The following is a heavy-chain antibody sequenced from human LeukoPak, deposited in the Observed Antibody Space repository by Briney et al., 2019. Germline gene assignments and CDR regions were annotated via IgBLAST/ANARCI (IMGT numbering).Heavy chain of an antibody. CDR1: GLTFRGHY. CDR2: INEDGSNT. D-gene: IGHD1-1*01. Sequence: QSGGSLRLSCAASGLTFRGHYMVWVRQAPRKGLEWVANINEDGSNTFYVGSVKGRFTISRDNARNTLYLQMNSLRVDDTALYYCARDPGPNGLEWGAFDIWGQGTMVTVSS. J-gene: IGHJ3*02. V-gene: IGHV3-7*01. CDR3: ARDPGPNGLEWGAFDI.